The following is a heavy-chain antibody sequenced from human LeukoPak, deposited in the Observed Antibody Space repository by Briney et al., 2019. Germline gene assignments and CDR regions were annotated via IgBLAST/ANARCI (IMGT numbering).Heavy chain of an antibody. Sequence: GGSLRLSCAASGFTFSSYAMSWVRQAPGKGLEWVSAISGSGGSTYYADSVKGRFTISRDNSKNTLYLQMNSLRAEDTAVYYCAKLPGLWFGELFNGFDPWGQGPLFTVSS. J-gene: IGHJ5*02. V-gene: IGHV3-23*01. CDR2: ISGSGGST. CDR1: GFTFSSYA. CDR3: AKLPGLWFGELFNGFDP. D-gene: IGHD3-10*01.